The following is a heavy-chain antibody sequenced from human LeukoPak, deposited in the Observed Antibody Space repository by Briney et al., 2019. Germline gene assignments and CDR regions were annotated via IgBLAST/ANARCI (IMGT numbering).Heavy chain of an antibody. CDR3: VKSASNYGANWFDP. J-gene: IGHJ5*02. CDR1: GFTFSTYA. Sequence: SGGSLRLSCSASGFTFSTYAMHWVRQAPGKGLEYVSAISSNGDSTYYADSVKGRFTISRDNSKNTLHLQMSSLRAEDTAVYYCVKSASNYGANWFDPWGQGTLVTVSS. D-gene: IGHD4/OR15-4a*01. V-gene: IGHV3-64D*09. CDR2: ISSNGDST.